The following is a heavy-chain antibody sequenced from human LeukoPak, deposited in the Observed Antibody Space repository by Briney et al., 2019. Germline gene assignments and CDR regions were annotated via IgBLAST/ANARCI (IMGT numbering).Heavy chain of an antibody. CDR3: AREPDYDFWSGYYRDAFDI. CDR1: GYTFTSYG. D-gene: IGHD3-3*01. J-gene: IGHJ3*02. CDR2: ISAYNGNT. Sequence: GASVKVSCKASGYTFTSYGISWVRQAPGQGLEWMGWISAYNGNTNYAQKLQGRVTMTTDTSTSTAYMELRSLRSDDTAVYYCAREPDYDFWSGYYRDAFDIWGQGTMVTVSS. V-gene: IGHV1-18*01.